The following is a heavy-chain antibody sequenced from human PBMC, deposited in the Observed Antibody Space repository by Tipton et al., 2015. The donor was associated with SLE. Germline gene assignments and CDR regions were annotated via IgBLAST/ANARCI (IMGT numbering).Heavy chain of an antibody. CDR1: GFTFSGFW. D-gene: IGHD4-11*01. CDR3: ARVRDYSNDDAFDI. Sequence: SLRLSCAASGFTFSGFWMTWVRQAPGKGLEWVANMKQDGSETHYVDSVKGRFTVSRDNAENSLFLQMTSLRVEDTAVYYCARVRDYSNDDAFDIWGQGTTVTVSS. J-gene: IGHJ3*02. V-gene: IGHV3-7*03. CDR2: MKQDGSET.